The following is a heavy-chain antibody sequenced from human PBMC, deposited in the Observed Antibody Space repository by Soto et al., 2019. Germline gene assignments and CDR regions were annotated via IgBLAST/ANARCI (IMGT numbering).Heavy chain of an antibody. V-gene: IGHV3-53*01. Sequence: EVQLVESGGGSIQPGGSLRLSCAASGFAVSSKYMTWVRQAPGKGLEWVSVIYGGGTTYYADSVKGRFTISRDTSKNTLYLQMTSLRAEDTAVYYCVQTTGWPGFDFWGKGTLVTVSS. CDR1: GFAVSSKY. CDR2: IYGGGTT. CDR3: VQTTGWPGFDF. J-gene: IGHJ4*02. D-gene: IGHD6-19*01.